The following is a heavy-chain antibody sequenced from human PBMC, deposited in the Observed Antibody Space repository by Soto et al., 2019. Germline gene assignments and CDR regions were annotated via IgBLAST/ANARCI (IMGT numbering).Heavy chain of an antibody. V-gene: IGHV1-69*12. D-gene: IGHD6-13*01. Sequence: QVQLVQSGAEVKKPGSSVKVSCKASGGTFSSYVISWVRQAPGRGLEWMGGIIPLFGTAHYTQKFQGRVTITADESTSTAYMELSSLRSDDTAVYFCAREGSNWPYFDYWGQGTLVTVSS. CDR3: AREGSNWPYFDY. CDR2: IIPLFGTA. J-gene: IGHJ4*02. CDR1: GGTFSSYV.